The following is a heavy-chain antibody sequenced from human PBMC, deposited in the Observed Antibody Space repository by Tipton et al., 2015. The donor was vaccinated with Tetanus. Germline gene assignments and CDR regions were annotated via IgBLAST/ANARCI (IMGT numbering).Heavy chain of an antibody. J-gene: IGHJ4*02. CDR1: GGSIGGSY. CDR3: AREVPAAGHFDS. Sequence: TLSLTCTVSGGSIGGSYWNWIRQPPGKGLEWIGYVYYNGNTHYNPALKSRVTISVDTSKNQFSLKLSSVTAADTAIYYCAREVPAAGHFDSWGQGTLVTVSS. V-gene: IGHV4-59*01. CDR2: VYYNGNT. D-gene: IGHD2-2*01.